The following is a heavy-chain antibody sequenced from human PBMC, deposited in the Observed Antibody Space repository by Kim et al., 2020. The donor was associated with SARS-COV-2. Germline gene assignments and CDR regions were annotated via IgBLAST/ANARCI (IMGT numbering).Heavy chain of an antibody. CDR1: GGSFSGYY. CDR3: ARGRAGVVPAPILGIGPHYDYFIMDV. J-gene: IGHJ6*02. Sequence: SETLSLTCAVYGGSFSGYYWSWIRQPPGKGLEWIGEINHSGSTNYNPSLKSRVTLSVDTSKNQFSLNLSSVTAADTAFYYCARGRAGVVPAPILGIGPHYDYFIMDVWGQGTTVTVSS. CDR2: INHSGST. D-gene: IGHD2-2*02. V-gene: IGHV4-34*01.